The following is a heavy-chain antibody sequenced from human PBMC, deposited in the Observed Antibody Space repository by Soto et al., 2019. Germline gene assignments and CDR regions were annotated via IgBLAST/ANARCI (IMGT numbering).Heavy chain of an antibody. V-gene: IGHV3-23*01. CDR2: ISGSGGST. CDR3: VRVDRRLGTTFFDH. D-gene: IGHD3-9*01. Sequence: PGGSLRLSCAASGFTFSSYAMSWVRQAPGKGLEWVSAISGSGGSTYYADSVKGRFTISRDNSKNTLYLQMNSLRAEDTAVYYCVRVDRRLGTTFFDHWGQGILVTVSS. CDR1: GFTFSSYA. J-gene: IGHJ4*02.